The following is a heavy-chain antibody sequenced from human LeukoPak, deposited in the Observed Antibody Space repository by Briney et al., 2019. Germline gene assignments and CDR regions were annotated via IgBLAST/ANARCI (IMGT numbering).Heavy chain of an antibody. CDR2: IRSKAYGGTT. V-gene: IGHV3-49*04. CDR1: GFTFGDYA. Sequence: QPPRSMRLSCTASGFTFGDYAMSCVRQAPGKGMEWVGFIRSKAYGGTTEYAASVKGRFTISRDDSKSTAYLQMNSLKTEDTAVYYCTSAGRVSYYYYGMDVWGKGTTVTVSS. CDR3: TSAGRVSYYYYGMDV. D-gene: IGHD1-14*01. J-gene: IGHJ6*04.